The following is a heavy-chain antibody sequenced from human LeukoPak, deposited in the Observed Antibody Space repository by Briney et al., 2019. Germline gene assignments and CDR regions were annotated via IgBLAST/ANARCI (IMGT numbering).Heavy chain of an antibody. Sequence: PGRSLRLSCAASGLTFDEYAMNWVRHAPGKGLGWVSNIKWNTGGIVYADSVKGRFTVPRDKAKTPLFLQVNSLRADDPPFYYLAMESRIAVAAIDYWGQGNLVTVSS. J-gene: IGHJ4*02. CDR2: IKWNTGGI. CDR3: AMESRIAVAAIDY. V-gene: IGHV3-9*01. D-gene: IGHD6-19*01. CDR1: GLTFDEYA.